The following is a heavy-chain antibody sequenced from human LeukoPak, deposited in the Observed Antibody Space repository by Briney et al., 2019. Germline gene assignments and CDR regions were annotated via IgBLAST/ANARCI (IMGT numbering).Heavy chain of an antibody. J-gene: IGHJ4*02. CDR1: GGSISSSSYY. D-gene: IGHD2-2*01. CDR2: IYYSGST. Sequence: SGTLSLTCTVSGGSISSSSYYWGWIRQPPGKGLEWIGSIYYSGSTYYNPSLKSRVTISVDTSKNQFSLKLSSVTAADTAVYYCARDGLKTSSSVYWGQGTLVTVSS. V-gene: IGHV4-39*07. CDR3: ARDGLKTSSSVY.